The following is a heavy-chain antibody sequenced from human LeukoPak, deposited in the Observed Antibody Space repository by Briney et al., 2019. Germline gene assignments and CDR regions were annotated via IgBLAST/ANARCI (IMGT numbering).Heavy chain of an antibody. Sequence: ASVKVSCKASGYTFTGYYMHWVRQAPGQGLEWMGWINPNSGGTNYAQKFQGRVTMTRDTSISTAYMELSRLRSDDTAVYYCARDNIAVAGTDLDYWGQGTLVTVSS. D-gene: IGHD6-19*01. CDR2: INPNSGGT. CDR1: GYTFTGYY. CDR3: ARDNIAVAGTDLDY. J-gene: IGHJ4*02. V-gene: IGHV1-2*02.